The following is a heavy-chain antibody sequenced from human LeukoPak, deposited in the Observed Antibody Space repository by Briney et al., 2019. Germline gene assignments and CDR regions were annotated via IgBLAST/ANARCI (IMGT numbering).Heavy chain of an antibody. CDR2: TYYRSKGHK. J-gene: IGHJ4*02. V-gene: IGHV6-1*01. CDR3: ARSLRD. CDR1: GDSVSSNSEA. Sequence: SQTLSLTCAISGDSVSSNSEAWDWIRQSPSRGLEWLGRTYYRSKGHKDYALSVKSRISINPDTSKNQFSLQLNSVTPDDTAVYYCARSLRDWGQGTLVTVSS.